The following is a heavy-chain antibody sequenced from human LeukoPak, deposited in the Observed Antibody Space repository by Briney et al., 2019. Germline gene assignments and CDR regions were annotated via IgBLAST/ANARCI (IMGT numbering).Heavy chain of an antibody. J-gene: IGHJ4*02. CDR2: IYYSGST. V-gene: IGHV4-39*01. D-gene: IGHD3-10*01. CDR3: ARQAVLLWFGEFDY. Sequence: SETLSLTCTVSGGSISSSSYSWGWIRQPPGKGLEWIGSIYYSGSTYYNPSLKSRVTISVDTSKNQFSLKLSSVTAADTAVYYCARQAVLLWFGEFDYWGQGTLVTVSS. CDR1: GGSISSSSYS.